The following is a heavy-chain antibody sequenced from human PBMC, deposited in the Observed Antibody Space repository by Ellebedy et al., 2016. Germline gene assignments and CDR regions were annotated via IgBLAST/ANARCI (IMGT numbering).Heavy chain of an antibody. D-gene: IGHD6-6*01. CDR3: ARVSSIAARGYYGMDV. J-gene: IGHJ6*02. CDR1: GGSLSNYY. V-gene: IGHV4-59*01. CDR2: IYYSGST. Sequence: GSLRLSCTVSGGSLSNYYWSWIRQPPGKGLEWIGYIYYSGSTNYNPSLQSRVTISVDTSKNQFSLKLSSVTAADTAVYYCARVSSIAARGYYGMDVWGQGTTVTVSS.